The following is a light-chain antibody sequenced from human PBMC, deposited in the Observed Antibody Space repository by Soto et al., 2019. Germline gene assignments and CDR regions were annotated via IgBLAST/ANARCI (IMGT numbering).Light chain of an antibody. J-gene: IGLJ3*02. CDR3: SSYRSSGALV. CDR2: EVS. V-gene: IGLV2-14*02. CDR1: GGDVGNYDL. Sequence: QSVLTQPASVSGSPGQSITISCAGSGGDVGNYDLLSWYQQMPGKAPKLMIYEVSNRPSGVSNRFSGSKSGNTASLTISGLQAEDEAEFYCSSYRSSGALVFGGGTQLTVL.